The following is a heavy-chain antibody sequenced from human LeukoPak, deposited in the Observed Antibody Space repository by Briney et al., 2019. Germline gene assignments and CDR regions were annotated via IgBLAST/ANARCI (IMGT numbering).Heavy chain of an antibody. CDR2: INPDSGDT. CDR1: GYTFTDYY. J-gene: IGHJ6*02. V-gene: IGHV1-2*02. D-gene: IGHD1-1*01. Sequence: AASVKVSCKASGYTFTDYYIHWVRQAPGPGLEWMGWINPDSGDTNYAQTFQGRVTLTRDTSISTAYMELSSLRSDDTAIYYCARGSIKTTVAPQGLGVWGQGTTVTFSS. CDR3: ARGSIKTTVAPQGLGV.